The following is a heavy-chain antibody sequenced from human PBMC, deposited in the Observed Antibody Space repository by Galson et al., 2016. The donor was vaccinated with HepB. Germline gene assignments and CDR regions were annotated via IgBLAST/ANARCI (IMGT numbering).Heavy chain of an antibody. J-gene: IGHJ2*01. V-gene: IGHV4-39*01. CDR1: GGSMSSSHYY. CDR3: ARRPVVTAIMDWYFDL. D-gene: IGHD2-21*02. Sequence: TLSLTCTVSGGSMSSSHYYWGWIRQPPGKGLEWIGSMYNSGSAYYNPSLKNRGTMSVDRSKYEISLNMTSVTAADTALYYCARRPVVTAIMDWYFDLWGRGTLVTVSS. CDR2: MYNSGSA.